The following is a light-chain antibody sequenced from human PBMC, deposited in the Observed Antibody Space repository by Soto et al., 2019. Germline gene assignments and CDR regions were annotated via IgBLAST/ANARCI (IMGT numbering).Light chain of an antibody. CDR3: QQGYNIVLT. J-gene: IGKJ4*01. CDR2: STS. CDR1: QGIGSY. Sequence: DIQMTQSPSSLSASVGDRVTITCRASQGIGSYLNWYQQKPGKAPKLLIYSTSTLESGVPSRFSGSGGGTDFTLTISSLQLEDFATYYCQQGYNIVLTFGGGTKVEVK. V-gene: IGKV1-39*01.